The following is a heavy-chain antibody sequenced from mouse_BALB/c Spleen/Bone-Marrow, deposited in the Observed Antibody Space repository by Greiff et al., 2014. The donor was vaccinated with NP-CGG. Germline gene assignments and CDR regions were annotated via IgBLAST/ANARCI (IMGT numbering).Heavy chain of an antibody. J-gene: IGHJ2*01. V-gene: IGHV2-2*01. CDR3: VRNGDYYYFDY. CDR1: GFSFTSYG. D-gene: IGHD1-1*01. Sequence: QVQLKESGAGLVQPSQCLSISCTASGFSFTSYGLHWVRQSPGKGLEWLGGIWSGGSTDYNAAFISRLSISKDNSKSQVFFKMNSLQADDTAIYYCVRNGDYYYFDYWGQGTTLTVSS. CDR2: IWSGGST.